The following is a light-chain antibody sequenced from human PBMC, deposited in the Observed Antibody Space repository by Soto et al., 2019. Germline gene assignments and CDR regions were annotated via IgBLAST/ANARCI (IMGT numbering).Light chain of an antibody. V-gene: IGKV1-5*01. CDR3: QQYNSYPLT. CDR1: QSISSW. J-gene: IGKJ4*01. CDR2: DAS. Sequence: DIQMTQSPCTLSASVGDRVTITCRASQSISSWLAWYQQKPGKAPKLLIYDASSLESGVPSRFSGSGSGTEFTLTISSLQPDDFATHYCQQYNSYPLTFGGVTKVDI.